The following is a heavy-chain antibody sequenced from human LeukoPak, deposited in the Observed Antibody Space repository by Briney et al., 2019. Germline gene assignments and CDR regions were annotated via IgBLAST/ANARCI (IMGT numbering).Heavy chain of an antibody. CDR2: ISGSGGST. D-gene: IGHD3-22*01. Sequence: TGGSLRLSCAASGFTFSSYAMSWVRQAPGKGLEWVSAISGSGGSTYYADSVRGRFTISRDNSKNTLYLLMNSLRAEDTAVYYCARGTQYSYDSNGYTYYYYYGMDVWGQGTTVTVSS. J-gene: IGHJ6*02. V-gene: IGHV3-23*01. CDR1: GFTFSSYA. CDR3: ARGTQYSYDSNGYTYYYYYGMDV.